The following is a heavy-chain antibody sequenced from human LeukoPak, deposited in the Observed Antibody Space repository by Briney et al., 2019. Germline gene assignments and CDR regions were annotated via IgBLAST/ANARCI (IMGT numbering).Heavy chain of an antibody. V-gene: IGHV4-59*11. J-gene: IGHJ6*02. CDR3: ARASAGAIFYYGMDV. Sequence: SETLSLTCTLSGGSTSRHYWSWIRQSPGKGLEWIGCIYNSGSTRYNPSLKSRVTISEDTSQNQFALRLNSVTAADTAVYFCARASAGAIFYYGMDVWGQGTTVTVSS. D-gene: IGHD3-3*01. CDR1: GGSTSRHY. CDR2: IYNSGST.